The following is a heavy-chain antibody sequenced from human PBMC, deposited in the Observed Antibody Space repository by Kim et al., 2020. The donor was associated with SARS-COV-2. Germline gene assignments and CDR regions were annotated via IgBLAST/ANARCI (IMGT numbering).Heavy chain of an antibody. D-gene: IGHD6-13*01. Sequence: GGSLRLSCAASGFTFSSYDMNLVRQATGKGLKWVSAIGTAGDTYYPGSGNGRFTISRKNAKNSLYLQMNSLRAGDTAVYYCARSGPTAAAGTMDYYYGMDGWGQGTTVTVSS. V-gene: IGHV3-13*01. J-gene: IGHJ6*02. CDR3: ARSGPTAAAGTMDYYYGMDG. CDR2: IGTAGDT. CDR1: GFTFSSYD.